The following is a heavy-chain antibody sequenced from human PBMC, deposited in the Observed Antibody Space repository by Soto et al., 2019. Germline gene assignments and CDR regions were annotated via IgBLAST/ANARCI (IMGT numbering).Heavy chain of an antibody. D-gene: IGHD1-26*01. V-gene: IGHV3-30*18. Sequence: PLGSLRLSCAASGFTFSSYGMHWVRQAPGKGLEWVAVISYDGSNKYYADSVKGRFTISRDNSKNTLYLQMNSLRAEDTAVYYCAKGAQNFDYWGQGTLVTVSS. CDR3: AKGAQNFDY. J-gene: IGHJ4*02. CDR2: ISYDGSNK. CDR1: GFTFSSYG.